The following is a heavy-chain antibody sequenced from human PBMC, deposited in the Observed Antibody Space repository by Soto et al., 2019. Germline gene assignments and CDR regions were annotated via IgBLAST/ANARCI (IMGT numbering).Heavy chain of an antibody. D-gene: IGHD6-13*01. Sequence: GESLKISCKGSGYSFASFWIGWVRQMPGKGLEWMGIIYPGDSDTRYSPSFQGQVTISADKSISTAYLQWSSLKASDTAMYYCARRRRIAAAGTSYYYYYGMDVWGQGTTVTVSS. CDR1: GYSFASFW. J-gene: IGHJ6*02. CDR2: IYPGDSDT. V-gene: IGHV5-51*01. CDR3: ARRRRIAAAGTSYYYYYGMDV.